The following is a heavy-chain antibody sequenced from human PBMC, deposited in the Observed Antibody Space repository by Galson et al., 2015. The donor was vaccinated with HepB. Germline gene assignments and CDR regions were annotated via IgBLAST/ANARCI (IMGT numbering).Heavy chain of an antibody. CDR3: ARANWAYNWFDP. CDR1: GGTFSSYA. J-gene: IGHJ5*02. V-gene: IGHV1-69*10. D-gene: IGHD7-27*01. Sequence: SVKVSCKASGGTFSSYAISWVRQAPGQGLEWMGGIIPILGIANYAQKFQGRVTITADKSTSTAYMELSSLRSEDTAVYYCARANWAYNWFDPWGQGTLVTVSS. CDR2: IIPILGIA.